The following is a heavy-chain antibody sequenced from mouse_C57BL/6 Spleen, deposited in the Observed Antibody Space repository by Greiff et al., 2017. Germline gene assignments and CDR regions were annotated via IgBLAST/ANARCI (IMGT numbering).Heavy chain of an antibody. Sequence: EVMLVESGGGLVQPGGSMKLSCAASGFTFSDAWMDWVRQSPEKGLEWVAEIRNKANNHATYYAESVKGRFTISRDDSKSSVYLQMNSLRAEDTGIYYCTRRGGYGSSYAWFAYWGQGTLVTVSA. J-gene: IGHJ3*01. V-gene: IGHV6-6*01. CDR1: GFTFSDAW. CDR2: IRNKANNHAT. D-gene: IGHD1-1*01. CDR3: TRRGGYGSSYAWFAY.